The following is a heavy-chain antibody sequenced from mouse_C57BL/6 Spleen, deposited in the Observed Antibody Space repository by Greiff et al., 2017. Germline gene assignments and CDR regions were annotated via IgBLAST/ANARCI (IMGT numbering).Heavy chain of an antibody. Sequence: EVQRVESGPGLVKPSQSLSFTCSVTGYSITSGYYWTWIRQFPGNKLEWMGYISYDGSNNSNPSLKNRISITRDTSKNQFFLKLNSVTTEDTATYYCARDRGYYGPYYFDYWGQGTTRTVSS. CDR1: GYSITSGYY. D-gene: IGHD1-2*01. CDR3: ARDRGYYGPYYFDY. V-gene: IGHV3-6*01. J-gene: IGHJ2*01. CDR2: ISYDGSN.